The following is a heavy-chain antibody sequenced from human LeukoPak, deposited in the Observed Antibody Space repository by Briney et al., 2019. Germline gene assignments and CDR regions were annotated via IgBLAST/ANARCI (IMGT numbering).Heavy chain of an antibody. J-gene: IGHJ6*03. CDR1: GFTFSSYS. D-gene: IGHD3-10*01. Sequence: PGGSLRLSCAASGFTFSSYSMNWVRQAPGKGLEWVSSISSSSSYIYYADSVKGRFTISRDNAKNSLYLQMNSLRAEDTAVYYCARGGSGSYSHYYYMDVWGKGTTVTVSS. V-gene: IGHV3-21*01. CDR3: ARGGSGSYSHYYYMDV. CDR2: ISSSSSYI.